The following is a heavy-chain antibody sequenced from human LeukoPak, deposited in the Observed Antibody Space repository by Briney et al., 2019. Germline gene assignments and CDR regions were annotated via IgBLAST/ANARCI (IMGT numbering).Heavy chain of an antibody. J-gene: IGHJ6*03. CDR1: GFTISSYA. CDR3: AGFSRVSTPVYNMDV. V-gene: IGHV3-23*01. Sequence: GGSLRLSCAASGFTISSYAMSWVRQAPGQGLVWVSAISRGGGSTYYAYSVKGRFTISRDNSKNTLYLHMNSLRAEDTAVYYCAGFSRVSTPVYNMDVWGQGTTVTVSS. D-gene: IGHD3-3*01. CDR2: ISRGGGST.